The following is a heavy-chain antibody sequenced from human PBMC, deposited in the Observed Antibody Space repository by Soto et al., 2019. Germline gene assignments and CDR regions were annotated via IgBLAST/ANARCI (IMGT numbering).Heavy chain of an antibody. CDR3: GRGPSPRAPAGGTPYYCCMER. Sequence: ASVKVSCKASGYDFTAYDMNWVRQASGQGIEWMGWMNPINGATGSARRFQGRVSMTRNNATGKAYLELTSLRSDDSAVYYCGRGPSPRAPAGGTPYYCCMERWGHGTLVTVSA. CDR1: GYDFTAYD. J-gene: IGHJ4*03. CDR2: MNPINGAT. V-gene: IGHV1-8*02. D-gene: IGHD6-13*01.